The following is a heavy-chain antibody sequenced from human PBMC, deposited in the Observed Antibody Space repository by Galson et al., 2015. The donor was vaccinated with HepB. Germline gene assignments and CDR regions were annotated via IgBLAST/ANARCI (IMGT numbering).Heavy chain of an antibody. V-gene: IGHV2-5*02. CDR3: AYSQTTVTSAFDI. D-gene: IGHD4-11*01. J-gene: IGHJ3*02. CDR2: IDWDENK. Sequence: PALVKPTQTLTLTCTCSGFSVTNNGVAVAWIRQPPGKALEWLTTIDWDENKNFSPSLESRLTFTIDSSKNQVVLTMANVDPVDTATYFCAYSQTTVTSAFDIWGPGTMVTVSS. CDR1: GFSVTNNGVA.